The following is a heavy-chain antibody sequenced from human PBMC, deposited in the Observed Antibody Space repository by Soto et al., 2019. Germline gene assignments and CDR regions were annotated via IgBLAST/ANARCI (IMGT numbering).Heavy chain of an antibody. CDR2: IFSNDEK. Sequence: QVTLKESGPVLVKPTETLTLTCTVSGFSLSNARMGVTWIHQPPGKALEWLAHIFSNDEKSYSTSLKSRLTIAKDTSKSQVVLTMTNMDPVDTATYYCARNGRGVGARPLDYWGQGALVTVSS. CDR3: ARNGRGVGARPLDY. CDR1: GFSLSNARMG. D-gene: IGHD1-26*01. V-gene: IGHV2-26*01. J-gene: IGHJ4*02.